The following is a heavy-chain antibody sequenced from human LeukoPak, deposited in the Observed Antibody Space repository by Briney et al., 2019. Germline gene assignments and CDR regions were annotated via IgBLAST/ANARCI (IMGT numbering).Heavy chain of an antibody. CDR2: IRYDGSNK. J-gene: IGHJ4*02. CDR1: GFTFSSYG. V-gene: IGHV3-30*02. D-gene: IGHD3-10*02. CDR3: ARGGSVRGVISRSFDY. Sequence: PGGSLRLSCAASGFTFSSYGMHWVRQAPGKGLEWVAFIRYDGSNKYYADSVKGRFTISRDNSKNTLYLQMNSLRAEDTAVYYCARGGSVRGVISRSFDYWGQGTLVTVSS.